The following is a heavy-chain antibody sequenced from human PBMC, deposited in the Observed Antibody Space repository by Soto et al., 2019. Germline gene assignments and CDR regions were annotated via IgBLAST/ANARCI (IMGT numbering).Heavy chain of an antibody. J-gene: IGHJ3*02. CDR3: ARDLLGSGWWRVGAFDI. Sequence: SETLSLTCTVSGGSISSYYWSWIRQPPGKGLEWIGYIYYSGSTNYNPSLKSRVTISVDTSKNQFSMKLSSVTAADTAVYYCARDLLGSGWWRVGAFDIWGQGTMVTVSS. CDR1: GGSISSYY. CDR2: IYYSGST. V-gene: IGHV4-59*01. D-gene: IGHD6-19*01.